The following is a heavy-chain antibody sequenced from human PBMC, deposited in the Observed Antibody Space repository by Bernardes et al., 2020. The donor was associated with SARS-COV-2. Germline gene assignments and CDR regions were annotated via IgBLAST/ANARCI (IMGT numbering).Heavy chain of an antibody. Sequence: GGSLRLSCAASGFIFSNFPMHWVRQAPGKGLEWVAVISYDGRNKYYADSVKGRFTISRDNSKKTLYLQMNSLRGEDTAVFYCASPYSSGSHYYYGVDVWGQGTTVIVSS. CDR2: ISYDGRNK. J-gene: IGHJ6*02. V-gene: IGHV3-30*01. D-gene: IGHD6-19*01. CDR1: GFIFSNFP. CDR3: ASPYSSGSHYYYGVDV.